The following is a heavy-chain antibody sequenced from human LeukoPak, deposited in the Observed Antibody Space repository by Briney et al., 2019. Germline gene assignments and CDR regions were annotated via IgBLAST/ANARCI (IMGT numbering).Heavy chain of an antibody. D-gene: IGHD5-24*01. CDR1: GGSISSFY. J-gene: IGHJ4*02. Sequence: SETLSLTCTVSGGSISSFYWSWIRQPPGKGLEWIGYIYYSGITNYNPSLKSRVTISVDTSKNQFSLNLSSVTAADTAVYYCARRGDGYNRFDYWGQGTLVTVSS. V-gene: IGHV4-59*08. CDR2: IYYSGIT. CDR3: ARRGDGYNRFDY.